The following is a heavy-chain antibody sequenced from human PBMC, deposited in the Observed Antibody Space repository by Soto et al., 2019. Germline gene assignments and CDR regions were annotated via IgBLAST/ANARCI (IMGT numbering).Heavy chain of an antibody. Sequence: QVQLVQSGAEVKKPGASVKVSCKASGYTFTSYYMHWVRQAPGQGLEWMGIINPSGGSTSYAPKFPGRGTMTRDTYTSTLYMELSSLRSEDTAVYYCARSGIVANWYFDLWRRGTLVTVSS. D-gene: IGHD5-12*01. CDR3: ARSGIVANWYFDL. V-gene: IGHV1-46*03. CDR2: INPSGGST. CDR1: GYTFTSYY. J-gene: IGHJ2*01.